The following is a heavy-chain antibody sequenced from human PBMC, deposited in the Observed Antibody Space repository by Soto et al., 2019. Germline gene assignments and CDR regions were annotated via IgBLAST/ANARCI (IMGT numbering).Heavy chain of an antibody. CDR1: GFTFSSYG. Sequence: PGGSLRLSCAASGFTFSSYGMHWVRQAPGKGLEWVAVIWYDGSNKYYADSVKGRFTISRDNSKNTLYLQMNSLRAEDTAVYYCARDRFTMVRGADAFDIWAQGTMVTVSS. CDR3: ARDRFTMVRGADAFDI. D-gene: IGHD3-10*01. J-gene: IGHJ3*02. CDR2: IWYDGSNK. V-gene: IGHV3-33*01.